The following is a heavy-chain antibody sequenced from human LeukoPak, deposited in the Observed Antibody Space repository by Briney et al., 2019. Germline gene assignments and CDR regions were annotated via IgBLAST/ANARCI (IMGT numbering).Heavy chain of an antibody. D-gene: IGHD4-17*01. Sequence: GGSLRLSCAASGFTFSSYSMNWVRQAPGKGLEWVSYIGSGNTIRHYADSVKGRFTISRDNADNSLYLEMNSLRVEDTAVYYCGALMTTVSDFDYWGQGTLVTVSS. V-gene: IGHV3-48*01. CDR1: GFTFSSYS. CDR3: GALMTTVSDFDY. CDR2: IGSGNTIR. J-gene: IGHJ4*02.